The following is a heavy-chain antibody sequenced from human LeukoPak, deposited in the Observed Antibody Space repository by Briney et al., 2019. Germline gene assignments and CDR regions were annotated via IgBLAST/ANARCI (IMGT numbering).Heavy chain of an antibody. CDR1: GFTFSSYA. D-gene: IGHD3-22*01. J-gene: IGHJ4*02. V-gene: IGHV3-23*01. CDR3: AKDLGYYDSSGPPYYFDY. Sequence: WGALRLSRAASGFTFSSYAMGWVRQAPGKGLERVAALSGSGGSTYYTDSVKGRFTISRDNSKNTLYLKKNSLRAEDTAVYYCAKDLGYYDSSGPPYYFDYWGQGTLVTVSS. CDR2: LSGSGGST.